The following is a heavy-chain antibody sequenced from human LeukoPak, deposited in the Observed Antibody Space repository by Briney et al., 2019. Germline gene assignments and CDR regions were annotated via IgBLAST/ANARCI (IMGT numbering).Heavy chain of an antibody. CDR1: GFTFDDYT. CDR2: ISWDGGST. Sequence: PGGSLRLSCAASGFTFDDYTIHWVSQAPGKGLEWVYLISWDGGSTYYADSVKGRFTISRENSKNSLYLQMNSLRTEDTALYYCAKEGEPGPPYYYYMDVWGKGTTVTVSS. J-gene: IGHJ6*03. V-gene: IGHV3-43*01. CDR3: AKEGEPGPPYYYYMDV. D-gene: IGHD1-14*01.